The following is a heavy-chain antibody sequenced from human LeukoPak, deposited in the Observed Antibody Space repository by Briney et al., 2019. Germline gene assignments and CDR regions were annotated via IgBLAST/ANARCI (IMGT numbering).Heavy chain of an antibody. CDR2: MNPNSGNT. V-gene: IGHV1-8*01. CDR3: ARSLRGWYKDY. D-gene: IGHD6-19*01. CDR1: GYTFSSHD. J-gene: IGHJ4*02. Sequence: ASVKVSCTASGYTFSSHDINWVRQATGQGLEWMGWMNPNSGNTAYAQKFQGRVTMTSDTSISTVYMELSSLISDDTAVYYCARSLRGWYKDYWGQGTLVTVSS.